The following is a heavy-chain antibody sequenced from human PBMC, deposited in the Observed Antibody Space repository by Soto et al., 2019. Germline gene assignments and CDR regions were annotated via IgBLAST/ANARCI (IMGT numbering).Heavy chain of an antibody. J-gene: IGHJ3*02. D-gene: IGHD6-13*01. CDR3: LKEKQHMVHAREI. CDR2: ISGSGGST. V-gene: IGHV3-23*01. CDR1: GFTFSSYA. Sequence: VVYLLLSCAASGFTFSSYAMSWVRQAPGKGLEWVSAISGSGGSTYYADSVKGRFTISRDNSKNTLYLQMNSLRAGDPAVYYCLKEKQHMVHAREIWSQGT.